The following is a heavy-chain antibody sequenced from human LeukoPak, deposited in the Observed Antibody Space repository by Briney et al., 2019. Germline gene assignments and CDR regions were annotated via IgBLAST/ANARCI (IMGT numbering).Heavy chain of an antibody. Sequence: PSETLSLTCSVSGGSISSHYWTWVRQPPGQALEFIGYIYYGGRTQYNPSLKSRVTMTMDTSKNQFSLRLNSVSAADTAVYYCAREVTVAGTFYFYMDVRGKGTPVTVSS. CDR3: AREVTVAGTFYFYMDV. D-gene: IGHD6-19*01. CDR1: GGSISSHY. J-gene: IGHJ6*03. CDR2: IYYGGRT. V-gene: IGHV4-59*11.